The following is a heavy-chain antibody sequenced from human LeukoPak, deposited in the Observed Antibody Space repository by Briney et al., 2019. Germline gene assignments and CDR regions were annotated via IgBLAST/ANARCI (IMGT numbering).Heavy chain of an antibody. Sequence: GSLRLSCAASGFTFSSYAMSWVRQAPGKGLEWVSAISGSGGSTYYADSVKGRFTISRDNSKNTLYLQMNSLRAEDTAVYYCAKDSRRYSDSSGHPLDYWGQGTLVTVSS. V-gene: IGHV3-23*01. CDR3: AKDSRRYSDSSGHPLDY. D-gene: IGHD3-22*01. J-gene: IGHJ4*02. CDR1: GFTFSSYA. CDR2: ISGSGGST.